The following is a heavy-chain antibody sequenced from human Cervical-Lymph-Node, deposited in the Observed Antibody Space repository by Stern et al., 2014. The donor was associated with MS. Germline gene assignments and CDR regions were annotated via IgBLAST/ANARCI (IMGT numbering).Heavy chain of an antibody. V-gene: IGHV4-61*02. D-gene: IGHD3-3*01. J-gene: IGHJ5*02. CDR1: GGSISSGSYY. Sequence: QVQLQESGPGLVKPSQTLSLTCTVSGGSISSGSYYWSWIRQPAGKGLEXIGRIYTSGSTNYNTSLKSRVTISVDTSKTHSPPKLSSGTAADTAVYYCARASYDFWSGYYHWFDPWGQGTLVTVSS. CDR3: ARASYDFWSGYYHWFDP. CDR2: IYTSGST.